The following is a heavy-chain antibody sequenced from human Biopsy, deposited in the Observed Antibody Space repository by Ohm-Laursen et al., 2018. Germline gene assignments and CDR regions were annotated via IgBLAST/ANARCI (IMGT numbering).Heavy chain of an antibody. CDR3: ARDPGWGALDY. CDR2: INSDGTQK. CDR1: GFIFSRYW. Sequence: SLRLSCAASGFIFSRYWMNWVRQTPEKGLEWVANINSDGTQKFYVDSVQGRFTISRNNTGNSVSLQMNSLRVDDTAVYFCARDPGWGALDYWGRGTLVTVSS. V-gene: IGHV3-7*01. J-gene: IGHJ4*02. D-gene: IGHD3-10*01.